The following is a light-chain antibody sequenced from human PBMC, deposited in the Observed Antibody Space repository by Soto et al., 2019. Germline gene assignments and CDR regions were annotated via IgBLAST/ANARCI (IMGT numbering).Light chain of an antibody. CDR3: QESYCTPLT. Sequence: DIQMTQSPSSLSASVGDRVTITCRASQSISTYLDWYQQKVGKAPKLVIYAASSLQRGVPTRFSGSAAGTDSTLTSSSLQPDDSATYYCQESYCTPLTFGQGTKLEIK. V-gene: IGKV1-39*01. CDR2: AAS. J-gene: IGKJ2*01. CDR1: QSISTY.